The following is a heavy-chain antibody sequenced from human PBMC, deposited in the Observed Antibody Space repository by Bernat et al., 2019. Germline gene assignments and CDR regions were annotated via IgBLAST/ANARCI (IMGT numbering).Heavy chain of an antibody. J-gene: IGHJ1*01. D-gene: IGHD6-6*01. CDR3: ARGMSIAARRVYFQH. CDR2: IIPILGIA. V-gene: IGHV1-69*04. CDR1: GGTFSSYA. Sequence: QVQLVQSGAEVKKPGSSVKVSCKASGGTFSSYAISWVRQAPGQGLEWMGRIIPILGIANYAQKFQGRVTITADKSTSTAYMELSSLRSEDTAVYYCARGMSIAARRVYFQHWGQGTLVTVSS.